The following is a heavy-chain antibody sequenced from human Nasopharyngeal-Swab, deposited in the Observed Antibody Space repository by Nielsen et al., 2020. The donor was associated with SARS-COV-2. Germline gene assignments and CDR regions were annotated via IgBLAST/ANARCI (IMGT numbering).Heavy chain of an antibody. CDR1: GYTFTGYY. J-gene: IGHJ3*02. CDR2: INPNSGGT. CDR3: AGGGYCSGGSCYSFDAFDI. Sequence: ASGKVSCKASGYTFTGYYMHWVRQAPGQGLEWMGRINPNSGGTNYAQKFQGRVTMTRDTSISAAYMELSRLRSDDTAVYYCAGGGYCSGGSCYSFDAFDIWGQGTMVTVSS. D-gene: IGHD2-15*01. V-gene: IGHV1-2*06.